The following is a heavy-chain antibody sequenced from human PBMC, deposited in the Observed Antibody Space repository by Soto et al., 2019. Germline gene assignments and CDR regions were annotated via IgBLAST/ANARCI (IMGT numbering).Heavy chain of an antibody. CDR1: GFTFANAW. CDR2: IKSNADGGTT. D-gene: IGHD6-6*01. V-gene: IGHV3-15*01. J-gene: IGHJ6*02. Sequence: DVQLVESGGGLVKPGGSLRLSCAGSGFTFANAWMTWVRQAPGRGLEWVGRIKSNADGGTTDYAVPVQGRFTISRDDSKTTLYLQINSLKAEDSGVYYCTTHSSSSRFFGLDVWGQGTTVTVSS. CDR3: TTHSSSSRFFGLDV.